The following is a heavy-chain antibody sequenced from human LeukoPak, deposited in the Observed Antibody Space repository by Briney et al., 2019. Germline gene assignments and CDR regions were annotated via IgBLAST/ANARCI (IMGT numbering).Heavy chain of an antibody. CDR1: GGSFSGYY. CDR2: INHSGST. J-gene: IGHJ4*02. D-gene: IGHD2-21*02. CDR3: ARYHTTARDYYFDY. Sequence: PSETLSLTCAVYGGSFSGYYRSWIRQPPGKGLEWIGEINHSGSTNYNPSLKSRVTISVDTSKNQFSLKLSSVTAADTAVYYCARYHTTARDYYFDYWGQGTLVTVSS. V-gene: IGHV4-34*01.